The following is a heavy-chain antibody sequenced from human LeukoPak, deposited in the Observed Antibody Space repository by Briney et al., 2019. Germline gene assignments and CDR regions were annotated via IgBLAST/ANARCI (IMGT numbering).Heavy chain of an antibody. CDR2: IGTAGDT. J-gene: IGHJ2*01. CDR3: ARELGQPGLWYFDL. D-gene: IGHD7-27*01. Sequence: PGGSLRLSCAASGFTISNNDVHWVRQVIGKGLEWVAGIGTAGDTSYLGSEKGRFTISRANAENSSYLQMNSLRAGDTAVYYCARELGQPGLWYFDLWGRGTLVTVSS. CDR1: GFTISNND. V-gene: IGHV3-13*01.